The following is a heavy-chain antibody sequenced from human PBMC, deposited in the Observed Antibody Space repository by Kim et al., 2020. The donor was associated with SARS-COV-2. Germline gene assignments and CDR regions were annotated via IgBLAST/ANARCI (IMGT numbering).Heavy chain of an antibody. CDR3: AKVALLTMVRIRKDYYYGMDV. CDR1: GFTFSSYG. J-gene: IGHJ6*04. Sequence: GGSLRLSCAASGFTFSSYGMHWVRQAPGKGLEWVAVISYDGSNKYYADSVKGRFTISRDNSKNTLYLQMNSLRAEDTAGYYCAKVALLTMVRIRKDYYYGMDVWGKGTTVTVSS. CDR2: ISYDGSNK. D-gene: IGHD3-10*01. V-gene: IGHV3-30*18.